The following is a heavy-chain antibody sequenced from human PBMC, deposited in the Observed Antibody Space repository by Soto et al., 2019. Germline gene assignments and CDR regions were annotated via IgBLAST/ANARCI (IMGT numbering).Heavy chain of an antibody. CDR2: ISTGNGDT. CDR3: TRVRYSGSPAGA. Sequence: QVQLVQSGAEEQKPGASVKVSCTASGYTFTTYDISWVRQAPGQGLEWMGWISTGNGDTSYAQKFQGRVTMTTETSTSTAYMDLRSLRPDDMAVYYCTRVRYSGSPAGAWGQGTVVTVSS. J-gene: IGHJ1*01. V-gene: IGHV1-18*03. D-gene: IGHD1-26*01. CDR1: GYTFTTYD.